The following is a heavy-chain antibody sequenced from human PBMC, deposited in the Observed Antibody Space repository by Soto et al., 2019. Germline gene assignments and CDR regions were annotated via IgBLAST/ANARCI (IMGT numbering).Heavy chain of an antibody. CDR1: GFSVSSNY. D-gene: IGHD3-16*01. V-gene: IGHV3-66*01. CDR3: AAHDLSDDGGEGLMDY. Sequence: EVQLVESGGGLVQPGGSLRLSCAASGFSVSSNYVSWVRQAPAKGLEWVSLIYSGDSPHYADSVKGRFTISRDNSKNSLYLQMNSLRAEDTAVYYCAAHDLSDDGGEGLMDYWGQGTLVTVSS. CDR2: IYSGDSP. J-gene: IGHJ4*02.